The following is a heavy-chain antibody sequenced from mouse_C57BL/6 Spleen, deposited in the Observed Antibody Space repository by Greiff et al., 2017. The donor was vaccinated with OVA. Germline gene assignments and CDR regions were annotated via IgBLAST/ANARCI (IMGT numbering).Heavy chain of an antibody. CDR2: IHPNSGST. J-gene: IGHJ1*03. V-gene: IGHV1-64*01. CDR3: ARGDGYFGYVDV. D-gene: IGHD2-3*01. CDR1: GYTFTSYG. Sequence: QVQLQQPGAELVKPGASVKLSCKASGYTFTSYGMHWVKQRPGQGLEWLGMIHPNSGSTNYYEKFKSKATLTVDKSYSTAYMQLSILKSEDSAVYYCARGDGYFGYVDVWGTGTTVTVSS.